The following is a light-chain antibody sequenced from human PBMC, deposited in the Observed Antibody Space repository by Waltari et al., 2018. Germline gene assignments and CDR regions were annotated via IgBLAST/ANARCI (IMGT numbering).Light chain of an antibody. V-gene: IGLV2-14*03. J-gene: IGLJ2*01. Sequence: QSALTQPASVSGSPGQSIPIPSPGTPSDVGAYSASSGYQQHPAKAPKLMIYDVNYRPSGVSDRFSGSKSGNTASLTISGLQAQDEADYYCGSHTSSNTLIFGGGTKLTVL. CDR3: GSHTSSNTLI. CDR1: PSDVGAYSA. CDR2: DVN.